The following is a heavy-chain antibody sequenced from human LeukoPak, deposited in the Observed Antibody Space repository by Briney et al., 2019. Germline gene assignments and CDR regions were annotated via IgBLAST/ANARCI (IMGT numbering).Heavy chain of an antibody. CDR1: GGSFSGYY. D-gene: IGHD2-2*01. CDR3: ASLVVVVPAAMSALSYHYGMDV. CDR2: INHSGST. J-gene: IGHJ6*02. Sequence: SETLSLTCAVYGGSFSGYYWSWIRQPPGKGLEWIGEINHSGSTNYNPSLKSRVTISVDTSKNQFSLKLSSVTAADTAVYYCASLVVVVPAAMSALSYHYGMDVWGQGTTVTVSS. V-gene: IGHV4-34*01.